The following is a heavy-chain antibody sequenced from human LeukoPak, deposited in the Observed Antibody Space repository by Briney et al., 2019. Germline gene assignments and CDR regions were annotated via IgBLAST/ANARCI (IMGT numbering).Heavy chain of an antibody. CDR2: ISGSGGGT. CDR3: AKRGVVIRVILVGFHKEAYYFDS. Sequence: GGSLRLSCAVAGITLSNYGMSWVRQAPGKGLKWVAGISGSGGGTNYADSVKGRFTISRDNPRNTLYLQMNSLRAEDSAVYFCAKRGVVIRVILVGFHKEAYYFDSWGQGALVTVSS. D-gene: IGHD3-22*01. J-gene: IGHJ4*02. CDR1: GITLSNYG. V-gene: IGHV3-23*01.